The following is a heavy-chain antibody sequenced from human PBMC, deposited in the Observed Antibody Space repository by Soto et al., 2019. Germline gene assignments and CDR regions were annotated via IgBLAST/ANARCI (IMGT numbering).Heavy chain of an antibody. Sequence: PGGSLRLSCSASGFTFSSYAMHWVRQAPGKGLEYVSGVRGNGDPPFYADSVKGRFTISRDNSKNTLYLQMSSLSVDDTAVYYCVKSRGGNNFDFFDWGQGALVTVSS. V-gene: IGHV3-64D*06. CDR1: GFTFSSYA. J-gene: IGHJ4*02. CDR3: VKSRGGNNFDFFD. D-gene: IGHD5-12*01. CDR2: VRGNGDPP.